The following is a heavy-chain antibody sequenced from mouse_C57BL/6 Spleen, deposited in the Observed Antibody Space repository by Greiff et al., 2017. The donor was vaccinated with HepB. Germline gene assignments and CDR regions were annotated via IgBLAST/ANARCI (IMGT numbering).Heavy chain of an antibody. Sequence: VQRVESGPGLVAPSQSLSITCTVSGFSLTSYAISWVRQPPGKGLEWLGVIWTGGGTNYNSALKSRLSISKDNSKSQVFLKMNSLQTDDTARYYCARKASYYSNNYAMDYWGQGTSVTVSS. CDR2: IWTGGGT. V-gene: IGHV2-9-1*01. CDR3: ARKASYYSNNYAMDY. CDR1: GFSLTSYA. D-gene: IGHD2-5*01. J-gene: IGHJ4*01.